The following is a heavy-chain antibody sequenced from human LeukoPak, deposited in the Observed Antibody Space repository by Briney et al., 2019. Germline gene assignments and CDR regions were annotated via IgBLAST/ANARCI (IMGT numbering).Heavy chain of an antibody. CDR3: ARGLGGDQGYFDL. V-gene: IGHV3-9*01. CDR1: GFIFDDPA. Sequence: GRSLRLSCADSGFIFDDPAMHWVRQAPGKGLEWVSGISWNSGSLAYADSVKGRFTISRDNAKNSLYLQMNSLRTEDTAWYYCARGLGGDQGYFDLWGRGTLATVSS. CDR2: ISWNSGSL. D-gene: IGHD3-10*01. J-gene: IGHJ2*01.